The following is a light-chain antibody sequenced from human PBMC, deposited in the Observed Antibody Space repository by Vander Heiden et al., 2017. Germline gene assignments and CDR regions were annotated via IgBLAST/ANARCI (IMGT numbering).Light chain of an antibody. V-gene: IGKV1-27*01. J-gene: IGKJ3*01. CDR1: QGITNS. CDR3: QKYNIAPFT. Sequence: DIQMTQSPSSLSASVGDRGTITCRASQGITNSLAWFQQRPGEVPKLLLYDASTLQSGVPSRFSGSGSGTDFTLTISSLQPEDVATYYCQKYNIAPFTFGPGTKVDIK. CDR2: DAS.